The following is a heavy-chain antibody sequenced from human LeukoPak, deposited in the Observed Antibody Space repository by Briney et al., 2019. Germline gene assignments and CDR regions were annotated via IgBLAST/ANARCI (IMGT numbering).Heavy chain of an antibody. CDR1: GFTVSSNY. CDR3: ASLRRDGYNA. Sequence: GGTLRLSCAASGFTVSSNYMSWVRQAPGKGLEWVSVIYSGGSTYYADSVKGRFTISRDNSKNTLYLQMNSLGAGDTAVYYCASLRRDGYNAWGQGTLVTVSS. V-gene: IGHV3-53*01. CDR2: IYSGGST. D-gene: IGHD5-24*01. J-gene: IGHJ5*02.